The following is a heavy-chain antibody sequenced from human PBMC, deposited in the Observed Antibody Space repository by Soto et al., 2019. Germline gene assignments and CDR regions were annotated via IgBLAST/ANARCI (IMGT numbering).Heavy chain of an antibody. Sequence: ASVKVSCKASGGTFSSYAISWVRQAPGQGLEWMGGIIPIFGTANYAQKFQGRVTITADESTSTAYMELSSLRSEDTAVYYCARDEYCSSTSCYRYYYYGMDVWGQGTTVTVSS. V-gene: IGHV1-69*13. CDR2: IIPIFGTA. CDR3: ARDEYCSSTSCYRYYYYGMDV. J-gene: IGHJ6*02. D-gene: IGHD2-2*01. CDR1: GGTFSSYA.